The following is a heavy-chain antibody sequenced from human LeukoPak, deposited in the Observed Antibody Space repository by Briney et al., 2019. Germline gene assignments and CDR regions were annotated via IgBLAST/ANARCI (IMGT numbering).Heavy chain of an antibody. CDR1: GFTFSSYS. V-gene: IGHV3-48*01. CDR2: ISSSSSTI. Sequence: GGSLRLSCAASGFTFSSYSMNWVRQAPGKGLEWGSYISSSSSTIYYADSVKGRFTISRDNAKNSLYLQMNSLRAKDTAVYYCARENIVVVPAAFDYYYYYGMDVWGQGTTVTVSS. J-gene: IGHJ6*02. CDR3: ARENIVVVPAAFDYYYYYGMDV. D-gene: IGHD2-2*01.